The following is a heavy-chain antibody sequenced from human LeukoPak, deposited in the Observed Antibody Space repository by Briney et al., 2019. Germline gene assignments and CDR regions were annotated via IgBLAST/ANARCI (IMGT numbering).Heavy chain of an antibody. CDR2: IYYSEYT. CDR3: ARDVSLCSGGSCYPSDAFDI. CDR1: GGSIGSNNYY. Sequence: SETLSLTCTVSGGSIGSNNYYWGWIRQPPGKGLEWIGSIYYSEYTYYNPSLKSRVTISVDTSKNQFSLKLSSVTAADTAVYYCARDVSLCSGGSCYPSDAFDIWGQGTMVTVSS. J-gene: IGHJ3*02. V-gene: IGHV4-39*07. D-gene: IGHD2-15*01.